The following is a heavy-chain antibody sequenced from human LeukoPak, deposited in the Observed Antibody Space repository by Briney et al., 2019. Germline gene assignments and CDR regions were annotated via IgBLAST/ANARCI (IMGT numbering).Heavy chain of an antibody. CDR1: GYTFTNYG. D-gene: IGHD6-13*01. CDR2: INANNGDT. J-gene: IGHJ4*02. CDR3: ARGPIAAAGDY. V-gene: IGHV1-18*01. Sequence: GASVKVSCKASGYTFTNYGITWARQAPGPGLEWMGWINANNGDTKSAQNLQGRVTMTRDTSTSTAYMELWSLRSDDTAVYYCARGPIAAAGDYWGQGTLVTVSS.